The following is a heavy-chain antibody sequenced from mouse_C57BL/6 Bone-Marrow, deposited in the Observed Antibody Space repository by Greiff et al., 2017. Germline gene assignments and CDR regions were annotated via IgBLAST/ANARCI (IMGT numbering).Heavy chain of an antibody. D-gene: IGHD3-2*02. CDR3: TAAQAYYLDY. CDR2: IDPENGDT. CDR1: GFNFKDDY. Sequence: VQLQESGAELVRPGASVKLSCTASGFNFKDDYMHWVKQRPEQGLEWIGWIDPENGDTEYASKFQGKATITADTSSNTAYLQLSSLTAEDAAVFYCTAAQAYYLDYWGQGTTLTVSS. J-gene: IGHJ2*01. V-gene: IGHV14-4*01.